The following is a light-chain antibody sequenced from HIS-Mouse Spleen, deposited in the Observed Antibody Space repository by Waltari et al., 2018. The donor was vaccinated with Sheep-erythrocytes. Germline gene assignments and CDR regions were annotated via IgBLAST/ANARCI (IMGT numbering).Light chain of an antibody. Sequence: DVVMTPSSLSLPVTLGQPASISCRSSQRLVSSDGNTYLNWFKQRPGQSPRRLIYKVSNRDSGVPDRFSGSGSGTDFTLKISRVEAEDVGVYYCMQGTHWLYTFGQGTKLEIK. CDR3: MQGTHWLYT. CDR1: QRLVSSDGNTY. CDR2: KVS. J-gene: IGKJ2*01. V-gene: IGKV2-30*01.